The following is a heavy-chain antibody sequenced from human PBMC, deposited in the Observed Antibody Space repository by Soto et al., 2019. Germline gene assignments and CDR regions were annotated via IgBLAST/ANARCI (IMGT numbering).Heavy chain of an antibody. D-gene: IGHD6-6*01. V-gene: IGHV3-21*01. CDR3: ARGSHSSSGAVKAHDY. CDR2: ISSSSSYI. CDR1: GFTFSSYS. Sequence: PGGSLRLSCAASGFTFSSYSMNWVRQAPGKGLEWVSSISSSSSYIYYADSVKGRFTISRDNAKNSLYLQMNSLRAEDTAVYYCARGSHSSSGAVKAHDYWGQGAQVTVSS. J-gene: IGHJ4*02.